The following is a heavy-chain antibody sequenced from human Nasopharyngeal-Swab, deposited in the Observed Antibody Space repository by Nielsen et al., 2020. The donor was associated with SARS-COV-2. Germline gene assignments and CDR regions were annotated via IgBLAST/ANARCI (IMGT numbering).Heavy chain of an antibody. D-gene: IGHD5-24*01. CDR1: GGSISSRDYY. Sequence: SETLSLTCTVSGGSISSRDYYWSWIRQSPGKGLEWIGYIYYRGSTDYNPSLKSRVTISVDTSKNEFSLKLMSVTASDTAAYYCARVRDNGYYFDCWGQGTQVTVSS. CDR3: ARVRDNGYYFDC. J-gene: IGHJ4*02. V-gene: IGHV4-30-4*01. CDR2: IYYRGST.